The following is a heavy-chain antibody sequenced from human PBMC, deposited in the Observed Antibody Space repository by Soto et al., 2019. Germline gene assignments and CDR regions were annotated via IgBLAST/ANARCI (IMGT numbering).Heavy chain of an antibody. J-gene: IGHJ5*02. CDR3: ARSRGVWTYYDFWTRGWFDP. Sequence: SETLSLTCTVSGGSISSSSYYWGWIRQPPGKGLEWIGSIYYSGSTYYNPSLKSRVTISVDTSKNQFSLKLSSVTAADTAVYYRARSRGVWTYYDFWTRGWFDPWGQGTLVTVSS. V-gene: IGHV4-39*01. CDR1: GGSISSSSYY. D-gene: IGHD3-3*01. CDR2: IYYSGST.